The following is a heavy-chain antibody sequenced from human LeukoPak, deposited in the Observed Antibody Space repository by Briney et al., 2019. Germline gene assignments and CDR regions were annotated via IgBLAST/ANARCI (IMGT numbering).Heavy chain of an antibody. CDR2: IYTSGST. Sequence: SETLSLTCAVYGGSFSGYYWSWIRQPPGKGLEWIGRIYTSGSTNYNPSLKSRVTMSVDTSKNQFSLKLSSVTAADTAVYYCARAVVIAPYYFDYWGQGTLVTVSS. V-gene: IGHV4-59*10. J-gene: IGHJ4*02. D-gene: IGHD2-21*01. CDR3: ARAVVIAPYYFDY. CDR1: GGSFSGYY.